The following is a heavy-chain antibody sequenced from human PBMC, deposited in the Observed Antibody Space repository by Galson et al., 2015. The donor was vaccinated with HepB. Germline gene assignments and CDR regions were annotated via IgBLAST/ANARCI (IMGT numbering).Heavy chain of an antibody. D-gene: IGHD2-15*01. V-gene: IGHV3-53*01. Sequence: LRLSCAASGFTVSSNYMSWVRQAPGKGLEWVSIIYSDGSTYYADSVKGRFTISRDNSKNTLYLQINSLKAEDTAVYYCARVLFIDCSDGSCASHSYYYGMDVWGQGTTVTVSS. CDR3: ARVLFIDCSDGSCASHSYYYGMDV. CDR1: GFTVSSNY. J-gene: IGHJ6*02. CDR2: IYSDGST.